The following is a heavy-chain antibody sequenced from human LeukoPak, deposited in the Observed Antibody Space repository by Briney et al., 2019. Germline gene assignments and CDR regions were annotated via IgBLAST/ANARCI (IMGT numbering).Heavy chain of an antibody. CDR2: ISSSGSTI. Sequence: GGSLRLTCAASGFTFSDYYMSWIRQAPGKGLEWVSYISSSGSTIYYADSVKGRFTISRDNAKNSLYLQMNSLRAEDTAVYYCARYGNGAWLAHYAFDIWGQRTMVTVSS. CDR3: ARYGNGAWLAHYAFDI. CDR1: GFTFSDYY. V-gene: IGHV3-11*04. D-gene: IGHD6-19*01. J-gene: IGHJ3*02.